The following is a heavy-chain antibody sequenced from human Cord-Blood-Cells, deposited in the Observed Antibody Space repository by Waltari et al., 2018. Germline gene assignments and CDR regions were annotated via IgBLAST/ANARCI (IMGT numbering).Heavy chain of an antibody. D-gene: IGHD4-17*01. CDR3: ARLDGYYFDY. J-gene: IGHJ4*02. V-gene: IGHV4-39*01. Sequence: QLQLQESAPGLVKPSETLSLTCPVSGGPISSSSYHWGWIRPPPGKGLEWIGSIYYSGSTYYTPSLKSRVTISVDTSKNQFSLKLSSVTAADTAVYYCARLDGYYFDYWGQGTLVTVSS. CDR1: GGPISSSSYH. CDR2: IYYSGST.